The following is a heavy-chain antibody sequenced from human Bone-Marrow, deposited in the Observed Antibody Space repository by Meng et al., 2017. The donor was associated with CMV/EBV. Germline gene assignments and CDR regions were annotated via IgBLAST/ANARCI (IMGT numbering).Heavy chain of an antibody. CDR3: AGGGLEYYFDY. CDR2: IYDSGST. Sequence: ESLRLSCTVSGGSVSSGSYYWSWIRQPPGKGLEWIGYIYDSGSTNYNPSLKSRVTISRDTSKNQFSLKLDFVTAADTAVYYCAGGGLEYYFDYWGQGTLVTVSS. V-gene: IGHV4-61*01. J-gene: IGHJ4*02. D-gene: IGHD3-3*01. CDR1: GGSVSSGSYY.